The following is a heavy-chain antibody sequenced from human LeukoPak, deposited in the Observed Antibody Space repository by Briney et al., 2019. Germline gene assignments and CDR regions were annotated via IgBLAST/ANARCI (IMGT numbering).Heavy chain of an antibody. CDR1: GYTFTNYA. Sequence: GASVKVSCKASGYTFTNYAMNWVRQAPGQGLEWMGWINTNTGNPTYAQGFTGRFVFSLDTSVSTAYLQISSLKAEDTAIYYCARDNSVGDNAWWFDPWGRGTLVTVSS. V-gene: IGHV7-4-1*02. J-gene: IGHJ5*02. CDR3: ARDNSVGDNAWWFDP. D-gene: IGHD1-26*01. CDR2: INTNTGNP.